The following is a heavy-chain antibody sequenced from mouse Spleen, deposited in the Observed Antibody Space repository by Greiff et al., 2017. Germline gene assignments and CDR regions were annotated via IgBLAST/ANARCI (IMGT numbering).Heavy chain of an antibody. CDR1: GYTFTSYG. CDR3: ARSGLLLYYYAMDY. Sequence: VQLQQSGAELARPGASVKLSCKASGYTFTSYGISWVKQRTGQGLEWIGEIYPRSGNTYYNEKFKGKATLTADKSSSTAYMELRSLTSEDSAVYFCARSGLLLYYYAMDYWGQGTSVTVSS. CDR2: IYPRSGNT. D-gene: IGHD2-3*01. J-gene: IGHJ4*01. V-gene: IGHV1-81*01.